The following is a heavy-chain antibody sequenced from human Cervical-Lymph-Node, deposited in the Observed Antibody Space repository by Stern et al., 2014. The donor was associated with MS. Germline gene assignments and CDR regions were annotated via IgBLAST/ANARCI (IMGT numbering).Heavy chain of an antibody. J-gene: IGHJ4*02. Sequence: VQLVESGGGVVQPGRSLRLSCSASGFAFSTYGMHWVRQAPGKGLEWVAVIAVDGAKTYYADSVKGRFTISRDNPKNTLYLQMKSLRGEDTAVYYCARGSDWYPLDYWGQGTLVTVSS. CDR2: IAVDGAKT. D-gene: IGHD6-19*01. CDR1: GFAFSTYG. V-gene: IGHV3-30*03. CDR3: ARGSDWYPLDY.